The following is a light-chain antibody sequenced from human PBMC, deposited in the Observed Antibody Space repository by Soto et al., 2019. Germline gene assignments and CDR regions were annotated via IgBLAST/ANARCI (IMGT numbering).Light chain of an antibody. Sequence: EIVLTQSPGTLSLSPGERATLSCRASQSVSSSYLAWYQQKPGQAPRLLIYGASSRATGIPDRFSGSGSGTEFSLTISRLEPEDIPVYYCQQYGSSPARTFGQGTKVEIK. CDR3: QQYGSSPART. V-gene: IGKV3-20*01. J-gene: IGKJ1*01. CDR2: GAS. CDR1: QSVSSSY.